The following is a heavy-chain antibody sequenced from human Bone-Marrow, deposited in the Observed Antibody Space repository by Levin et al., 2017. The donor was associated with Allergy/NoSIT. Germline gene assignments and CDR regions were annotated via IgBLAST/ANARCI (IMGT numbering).Heavy chain of an antibody. CDR2: IIPIFGTA. V-gene: IGHV1-69*13. Sequence: VASVKVSCKASGGTFSSYAISWVRQAPGQGLEWMGGIIPIFGTANYAQKFQGRVTITADESTSTAYMELSSLRSEDTAVYYCARGSRGGKYTFGGVIVPYYFDYWGQGTLVTVSS. D-gene: IGHD3-16*02. J-gene: IGHJ4*02. CDR1: GGTFSSYA. CDR3: ARGSRGGKYTFGGVIVPYYFDY.